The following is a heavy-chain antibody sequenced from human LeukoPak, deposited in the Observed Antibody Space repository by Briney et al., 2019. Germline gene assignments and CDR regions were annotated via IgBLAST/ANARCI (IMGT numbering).Heavy chain of an antibody. CDR2: ISAYNGNT. CDR3: ARDSCSSTSCYRPDAFDI. D-gene: IGHD2-2*01. CDR1: GYTFTSYG. J-gene: IGHJ3*02. V-gene: IGHV1-18*01. Sequence: ASVKVSCKASGYTFTSYGISWVRQAPGQGLEWMGWISAYNGNTNYAQELQGRVTMTTDTSTSTAYMELRSLRSDDTAVYYCARDSCSSTSCYRPDAFDIWGQGTMVTVSS.